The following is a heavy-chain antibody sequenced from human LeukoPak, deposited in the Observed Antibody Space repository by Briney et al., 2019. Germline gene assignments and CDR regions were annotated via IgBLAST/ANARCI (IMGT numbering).Heavy chain of an antibody. V-gene: IGHV4-59*01. J-gene: IGHJ3*02. D-gene: IGHD1-7*01. CDR3: ARAHHWNYGEIAFDM. Sequence: SETLSLTCTVSSDSISSYYWSWIRLPPGKGLEWGGSIYYRASTYYNPSLESRVTISADTSKTQFSLKLSSVTAADTAVYYCARAHHWNYGEIAFDMWGQGTMVTVSS. CDR1: SDSISSYY. CDR2: IYYRAST.